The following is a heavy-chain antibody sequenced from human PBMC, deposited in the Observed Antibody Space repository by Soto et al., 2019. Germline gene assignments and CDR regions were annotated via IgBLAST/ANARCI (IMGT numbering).Heavy chain of an antibody. CDR2: VSPYNGIA. CDR1: GSTFSNYA. CDR3: AGGICLRLVAHDY. Sequence: GASVKVSCNTSGSTFSNYALSWVRPTPGQSLEWMGCVSPYNGIANYTQKFQGRVTMTTDTSTATAHRELTCLRSDDTAMSFCAGGICLRLVAHDYWGQGTLAPVSS. V-gene: IGHV1-18*04. D-gene: IGHD2-15*01. J-gene: IGHJ4*02.